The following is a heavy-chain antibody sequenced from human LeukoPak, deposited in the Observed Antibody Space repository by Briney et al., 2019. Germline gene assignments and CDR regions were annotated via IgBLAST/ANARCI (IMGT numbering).Heavy chain of an antibody. J-gene: IGHJ5*02. CDR3: ARDRAREDYSNSNWFDP. Sequence: SETLSLTCIVSGGSISSSSYYWGWIRQPPGKGLEWIGSIYYSGSTYYNPSLKSRVTISVDTSKNQFSLKLSSVTAADTAVYYCARDRAREDYSNSNWFDPWGQGTLVTVSS. CDR2: IYYSGST. V-gene: IGHV4-39*07. CDR1: GGSISSSSYY. D-gene: IGHD4-11*01.